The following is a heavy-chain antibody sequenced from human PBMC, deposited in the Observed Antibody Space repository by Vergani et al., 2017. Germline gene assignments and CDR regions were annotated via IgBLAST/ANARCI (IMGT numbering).Heavy chain of an antibody. D-gene: IGHD3-10*01. CDR3: ARFSMGSTFDY. V-gene: IGHV4-39*01. Sequence: QMQLQESGPGLVKPSETLSLSCTVSGDSISTSSYAWGWIRQPPGKTLEWIGTVFYGGRTSYNPSLKSRVTLSLDTSKKQISLHLTSVTAADTAVYYCARFSMGSTFDYWGQGTLVTVSS. J-gene: IGHJ4*02. CDR2: VFYGGRT. CDR1: GDSISTSSYA.